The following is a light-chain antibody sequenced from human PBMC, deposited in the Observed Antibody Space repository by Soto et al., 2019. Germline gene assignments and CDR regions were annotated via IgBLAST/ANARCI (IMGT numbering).Light chain of an antibody. V-gene: IGKV1-5*01. J-gene: IGKJ1*01. CDR2: DAS. Sequence: DIQMTQSPSTLSASIGDRVTITCRASQSKNDWLAWYQQKPGKAPKVLIYDASSLQSGVPSRFSGSGFGTEFTLTIDSLQPDDVATYYCLRYNAFSQTFGQGTKVDIK. CDR3: LRYNAFSQT. CDR1: QSKNDW.